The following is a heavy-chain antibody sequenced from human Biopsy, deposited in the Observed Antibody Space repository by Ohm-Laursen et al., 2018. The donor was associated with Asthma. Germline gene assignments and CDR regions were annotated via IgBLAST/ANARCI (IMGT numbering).Heavy chain of an antibody. Sequence: SLRLSCAASGFPFRGFGMTWVRQAPGRGLEWVATISGGGPSQFYAASVKGRFTISSDTLKNTVFLHLSSLRAEDTAVYYCAKESGTVGWHADYLEEWGRGTLVTVSS. J-gene: IGHJ4*02. CDR1: GFPFRGFG. CDR3: AKESGTVGWHADYLEE. D-gene: IGHD6-19*01. CDR2: ISGGGPSQ. V-gene: IGHV3-23*01.